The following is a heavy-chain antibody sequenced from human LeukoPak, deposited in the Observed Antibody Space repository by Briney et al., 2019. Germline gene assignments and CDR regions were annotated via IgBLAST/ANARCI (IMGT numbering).Heavy chain of an antibody. CDR2: IYHSGST. D-gene: IGHD5-12*01. Sequence: SETLSLTCTVSGYSISSGYYRGWIRQPPGKGLEWIGSIYHSGSTYYNPSLKSRVTISVDTSKNQFSLKLSSVTAADTAVYYCARVTYEGSVVYWGQGTLVTVSS. V-gene: IGHV4-38-2*02. CDR1: GYSISSGYY. CDR3: ARVTYEGSVVY. J-gene: IGHJ4*02.